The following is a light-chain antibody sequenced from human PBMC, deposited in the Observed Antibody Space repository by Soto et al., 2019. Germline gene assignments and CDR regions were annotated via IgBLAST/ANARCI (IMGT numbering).Light chain of an antibody. J-gene: IGLJ3*02. CDR2: EVS. CDR1: GSDVGGYNY. V-gene: IGLV2-14*01. Sequence: QSALTQPASVSGSPGQSITISCTGTGSDVGGYNYVSWYQQHPGKAPKLMIYEVSNRPSGVSNRFSGSKSGNTASLTISGLQAEDVADYYCSSYTSSSSLKWVFGGGTKLTVL. CDR3: SSYTSSSSLKWV.